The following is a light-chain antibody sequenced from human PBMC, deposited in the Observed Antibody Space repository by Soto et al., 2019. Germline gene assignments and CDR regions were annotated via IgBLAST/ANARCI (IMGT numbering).Light chain of an antibody. V-gene: IGLV3-1*01. CDR3: QAWDSSTGVV. CDR1: KLGDRF. Sequence: SYELTQPPSVSVCPGQTASIPCSGDKLGDRFACWYQQKPGQSPVMVIYQDTRRPSGIPERFSGSNSGNTATLTISGTQAMDEADYYCQAWDSSTGVVFGGGTKVTVL. J-gene: IGLJ2*01. CDR2: QDT.